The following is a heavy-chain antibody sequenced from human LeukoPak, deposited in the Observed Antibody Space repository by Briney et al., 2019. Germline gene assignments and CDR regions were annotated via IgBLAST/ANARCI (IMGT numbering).Heavy chain of an antibody. Sequence: ASVKVSCKASGYTFTGYYMHWVGQPPGQGRDWMGWINPNSGGTNYAQKFQGRVTMTRDTSISTAYMELSRLRSDDTAVYYCARLGYYDSSGYSPLDYWGQGTLVTVSS. CDR3: ARLGYYDSSGYSPLDY. V-gene: IGHV1-2*02. CDR2: INPNSGGT. CDR1: GYTFTGYY. D-gene: IGHD3-22*01. J-gene: IGHJ4*02.